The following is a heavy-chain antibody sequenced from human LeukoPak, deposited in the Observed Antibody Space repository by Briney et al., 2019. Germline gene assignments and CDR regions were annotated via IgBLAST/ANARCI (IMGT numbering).Heavy chain of an antibody. J-gene: IGHJ6*03. D-gene: IGHD3-3*01. Sequence: GGSLRLSCAASGFTFSSYAMSWVRQAPGKGLEWVSAISGSGGSTYYADSVKGRFTISRDNSKNTLYLQMNSLRAEDTAVYYCAKVYGDDFWSGSNYYYYMDVWGKGTTVTVSS. CDR1: GFTFSSYA. V-gene: IGHV3-23*01. CDR3: AKVYGDDFWSGSNYYYYMDV. CDR2: ISGSGGST.